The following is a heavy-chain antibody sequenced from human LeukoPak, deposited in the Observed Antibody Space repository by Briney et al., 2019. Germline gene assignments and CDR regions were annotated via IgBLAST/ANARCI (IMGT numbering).Heavy chain of an antibody. CDR2: ISAYNGNT. J-gene: IGHJ5*02. D-gene: IGHD3-10*01. V-gene: IGHV1-18*01. CDR3: ARVSAVRGVTYNWFDP. CDR1: GYTFISYG. Sequence: GASVKVSCKASGYTFISYGLSWVRQAPGQGLEWMGWISAYNGNTNYAQKLQGRVTMTTDTSTSTAYMELRSLRSDDTAVYYCARVSAVRGVTYNWFDPWGQGTLVTVSS.